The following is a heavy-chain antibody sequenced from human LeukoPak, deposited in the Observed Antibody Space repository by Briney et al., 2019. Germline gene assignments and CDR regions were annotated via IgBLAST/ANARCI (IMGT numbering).Heavy chain of an antibody. V-gene: IGHV1-8*01. CDR2: MNPNSGNT. CDR1: GYTFTSYD. J-gene: IGHJ3*02. CDR3: AREYGGSYYNDAFDI. Sequence: ASVKVSCKASGYTFTSYDINWVRQATGQGLEWMGWMNPNSGNTGYAQKFQGRVTMTRNTSISTAYMELSRLRSDDTAVYYCAREYGGSYYNDAFDIWGQGTMVTVSS. D-gene: IGHD1-26*01.